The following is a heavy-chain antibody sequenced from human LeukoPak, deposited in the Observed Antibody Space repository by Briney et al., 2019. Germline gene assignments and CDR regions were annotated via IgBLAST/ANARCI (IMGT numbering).Heavy chain of an antibody. CDR3: ARAGDSYGFVGDAFDI. J-gene: IGHJ3*02. Sequence: ASVKVSCKASGYTFTSYYMHWVRQAPGQGLEWMGIINPSGGSTSYAQKFQGRVTMTRDTSTSTVYMELSSLRSEDTAVYYCARAGDSYGFVGDAFDIWGQGTMVTVSS. CDR2: INPSGGST. V-gene: IGHV1-46*01. CDR1: GYTFTSYY. D-gene: IGHD5-18*01.